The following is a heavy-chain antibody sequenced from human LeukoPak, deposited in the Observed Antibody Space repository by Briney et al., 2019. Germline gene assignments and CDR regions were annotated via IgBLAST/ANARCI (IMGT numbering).Heavy chain of an antibody. D-gene: IGHD1-1*01. CDR2: IYSDGSI. CDR1: GFSVRSNY. Sequence: GGSLRLSCAASGFSVRSNYISWVRQAPGKGLEWVSMIYSDGSIFHADSVKGRFTMSRDNSRNALDLQMNSLRVEDTAVYFCARDRRRLRGMNGDGDAFDIWGQGTMVTVSS. V-gene: IGHV3-53*01. CDR3: ARDRRRLRGMNGDGDAFDI. J-gene: IGHJ3*02.